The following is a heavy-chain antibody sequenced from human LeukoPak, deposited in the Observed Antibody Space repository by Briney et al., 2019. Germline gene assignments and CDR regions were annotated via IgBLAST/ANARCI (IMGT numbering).Heavy chain of an antibody. D-gene: IGHD6-19*01. J-gene: IGHJ4*02. CDR2: IWYDGSNK. CDR1: GFTFSSYG. Sequence: GGSLRLSRAASGFTFSSYGMHWVRQAPGKGLEWVAVIWYDGSNKYYADSVKGRFTISSDNSKNTLYLQMNSLRAEDTAVYYCARDQDAYSSGWYGVFDYWGQGTLVTVSS. V-gene: IGHV3-33*01. CDR3: ARDQDAYSSGWYGVFDY.